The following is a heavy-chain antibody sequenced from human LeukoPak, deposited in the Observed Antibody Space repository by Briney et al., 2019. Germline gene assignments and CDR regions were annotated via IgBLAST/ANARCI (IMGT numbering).Heavy chain of an antibody. J-gene: IGHJ4*02. CDR3: ARYHYASGSFDY. V-gene: IGHV4-59*01. D-gene: IGHD3-10*01. CDR2: IYYSGST. Sequence: SETLSLTCTVSGGXISSDYCSWIRQPPGKGLEWIGYIYYSGSTDYNPSLKSRVIISVDTSKNKISLRLSSVTAGDTAVFYGARYHYASGSFDYWAREPWSPSPQ. CDR1: GGXISSDY.